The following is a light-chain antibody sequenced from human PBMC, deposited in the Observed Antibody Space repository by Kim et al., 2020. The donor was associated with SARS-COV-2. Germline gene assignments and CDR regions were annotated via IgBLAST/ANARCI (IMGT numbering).Light chain of an antibody. J-gene: IGLJ3*02. Sequence: GKTIPTACSRTSGSIDSNYVQWFQQRPASFPTTVIFGDHDRPSGVSDRFFGSIDTSSNSASLTISGLKTEDEADYYCQTYDDNQWVFGGGTQLTVL. CDR3: QTYDDNQWV. V-gene: IGLV6-57*01. CDR1: SGSIDSNY. CDR2: GDH.